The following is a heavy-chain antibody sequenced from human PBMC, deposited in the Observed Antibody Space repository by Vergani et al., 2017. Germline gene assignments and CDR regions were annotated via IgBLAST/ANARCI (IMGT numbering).Heavy chain of an antibody. Sequence: QVQLVESGGGLVKPGGSLRLSCAASGFTFSDYYMSWIRQAPGKGLEWVSDISSSSSYTNYADSVKGRFTISRDNAKNSLYLQMNSLRAEDTAVYYCARDGEWQSIGAFDIWGQGTMVTVSS. CDR2: ISSSSSYT. D-gene: IGHD3-3*01. V-gene: IGHV3-11*05. J-gene: IGHJ3*02. CDR3: ARDGEWQSIGAFDI. CDR1: GFTFSDYY.